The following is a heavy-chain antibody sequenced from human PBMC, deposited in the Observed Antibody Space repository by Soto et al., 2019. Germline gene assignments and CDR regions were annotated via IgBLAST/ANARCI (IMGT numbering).Heavy chain of an antibody. Sequence: QVQLQESGPGLVKPSQTLSLTCTVSGGSISSGGYYWSWIRQHPGKGLEWLGYIYSSGSTYYNPSLKSRVTISVDTSKNQVSLKLSAVTAADTAVYYCARDGVAVETSNPPDYYYYYLDVWGNGSTVTVSS. CDR2: IYSSGST. V-gene: IGHV4-31*03. D-gene: IGHD2-15*01. CDR3: ARDGVAVETSNPPDYYYYYLDV. CDR1: GGSISSGGYY. J-gene: IGHJ6*03.